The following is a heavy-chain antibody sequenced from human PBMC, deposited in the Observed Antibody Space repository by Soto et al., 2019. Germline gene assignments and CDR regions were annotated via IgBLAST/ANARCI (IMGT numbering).Heavy chain of an antibody. CDR1: GFTLSMYS. D-gene: IGHD2-21*02. CDR3: ARDHLILPAHDFLYGSDV. Sequence: GGSLRLSCEVSGFTLSMYSMTWVRQAPGKGLEWVAKIPQDGSDGHYLDSVKGRFTISRDNAKNSVYLQMNSLRADDTAVYYCARDHLILPAHDFLYGSDVWGPGAKVTVSS. CDR2: IPQDGSDG. J-gene: IGHJ6*02. V-gene: IGHV3-7*03.